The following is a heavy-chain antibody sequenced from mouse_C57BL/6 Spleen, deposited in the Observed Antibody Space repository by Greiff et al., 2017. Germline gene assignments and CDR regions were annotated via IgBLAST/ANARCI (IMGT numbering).Heavy chain of an antibody. Sequence: EVQLQQSGAELVRPGASVKLSCTASGFNITDAYMHWVKQRPEQGLEWIGWIDPENGATEYASKFPGKDTITADTSSNTAYLQLSSLTSEDTAVYYCTHDYYGSSFFDYWGQGTTRTVSS. V-gene: IGHV14-4*01. CDR3: THDYYGSSFFDY. CDR2: IDPENGAT. D-gene: IGHD1-1*01. CDR1: GFNITDAY. J-gene: IGHJ2*01.